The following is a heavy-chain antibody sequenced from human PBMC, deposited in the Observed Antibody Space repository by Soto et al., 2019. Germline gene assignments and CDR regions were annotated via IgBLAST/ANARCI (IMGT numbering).Heavy chain of an antibody. CDR1: GYTFTSYA. CDR3: ARGGFGGSDYEGDAFDI. J-gene: IGHJ3*02. V-gene: IGHV1-3*01. Sequence: QVQLVQSGAEVKKPGASVKVSCKASGYTFTSYAMHWVRQAPGQRLEWMGWINAGNGNTKYSQKFQGRVTITRDTSASTAYMELSSLRSEDTAVYYCARGGFGGSDYEGDAFDIWGQGTMVTVSS. CDR2: INAGNGNT. D-gene: IGHD1-26*01.